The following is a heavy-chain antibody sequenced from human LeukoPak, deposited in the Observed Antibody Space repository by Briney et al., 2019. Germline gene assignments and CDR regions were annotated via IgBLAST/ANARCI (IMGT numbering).Heavy chain of an antibody. CDR2: IYYSGST. CDR1: GGSISSYY. V-gene: IGHV4-59*01. Sequence: SETLSLTCTVSGGSISSYYWSWIRQPPGKGLEWIGYIYYSGSTNYNPSLKSRVTISVDTSKNQFSLKLSSVTAADTAVYYCARAWFSYCGGDCYPYFDYWGQGTLVTVSS. D-gene: IGHD2-21*02. J-gene: IGHJ4*02. CDR3: ARAWFSYCGGDCYPYFDY.